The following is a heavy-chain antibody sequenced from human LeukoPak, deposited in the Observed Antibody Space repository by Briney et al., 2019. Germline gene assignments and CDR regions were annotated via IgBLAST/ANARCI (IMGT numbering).Heavy chain of an antibody. CDR1: GGSFSGYY. Sequence: ASETLSLTCAVYGGSFSGYYWSWIRQPPGKGLEWIGEINHSGSTNYNPSLKSRVTISVDTSKNQFSLKLSSVTAADTAVYYCARLGGYYYGSGLDYWGQGALVTVSS. CDR2: INHSGST. D-gene: IGHD3-10*01. J-gene: IGHJ4*02. CDR3: ARLGGYYYGSGLDY. V-gene: IGHV4-34*01.